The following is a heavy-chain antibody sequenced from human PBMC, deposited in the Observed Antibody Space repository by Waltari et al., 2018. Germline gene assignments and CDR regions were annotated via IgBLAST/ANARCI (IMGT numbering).Heavy chain of an antibody. Sequence: EVQLVESGGGLVQPGGSLRLSCAASGFTFSGIWLHWVRQVPGKGMVWVSRISGDGSTINYADSVKCRFTISRDTAKNTLYLQMNSLRAEDTAVYYCARGADLRGQGILVTVSS. J-gene: IGHJ4*02. D-gene: IGHD3-3*01. CDR1: GFTFSGIW. CDR3: ARGADL. CDR2: ISGDGSTI. V-gene: IGHV3-74*01.